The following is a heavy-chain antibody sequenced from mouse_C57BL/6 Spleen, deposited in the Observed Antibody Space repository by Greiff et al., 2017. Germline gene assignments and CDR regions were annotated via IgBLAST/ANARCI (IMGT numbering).Heavy chain of an antibody. CDR3: ARSDYDGYYNWYFDV. V-gene: IGHV1-59*01. CDR2: IDPSDSYT. D-gene: IGHD2-3*01. CDR1: GYTFTSYW. J-gene: IGHJ1*03. Sequence: QVQLQQPGAEPVRPGTSVKLSCKASGYTFTSYWMHWVKQRPGQGLEWIGVIDPSDSYTNYNQKFKGKATLTVDTSSSTAYMQLSSLTSEDSAVYDCARSDYDGYYNWYFDVWSTGTTVTVSS.